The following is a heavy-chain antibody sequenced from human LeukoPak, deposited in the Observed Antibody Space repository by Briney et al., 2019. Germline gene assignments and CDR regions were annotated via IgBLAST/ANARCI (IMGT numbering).Heavy chain of an antibody. CDR1: GFTSSSYA. V-gene: IGHV3-30-3*01. D-gene: IGHD2-15*01. CDR2: ISYDGSNK. J-gene: IGHJ6*02. CDR3: ARSGTYCSGGSCYSYYYGMDV. Sequence: PGGSLRLSCAASGFTSSSYAMHWVRQAPGKGLEWVAVISYDGSNKYYADSVKGRFTISRDNSKNTLYLQMNSLRAEDTAVYYCARSGTYCSGGSCYSYYYGMDVWGQGTTVTVSS.